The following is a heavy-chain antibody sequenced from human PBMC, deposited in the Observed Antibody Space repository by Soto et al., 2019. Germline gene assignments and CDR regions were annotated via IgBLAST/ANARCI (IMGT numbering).Heavy chain of an antibody. Sequence: QVQLQESGPGLVKPSETLSLTCSVSGDSISRYYWGWIRKPPGKGLEWLGYIYETGESNYSPSLKSRVTMSVDTPTKLFSLKLTSVTAADTAVYYCVRGPPGWWLAYWGQGTLVTVSS. V-gene: IGHV4-59*01. CDR3: VRGPPGWWLAY. CDR2: IYETGES. CDR1: GDSISRYY. D-gene: IGHD2-21*01. J-gene: IGHJ4*02.